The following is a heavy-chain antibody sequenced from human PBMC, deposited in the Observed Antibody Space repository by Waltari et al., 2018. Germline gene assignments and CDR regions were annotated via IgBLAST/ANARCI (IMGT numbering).Heavy chain of an antibody. CDR1: GLTFSSHW. Sequence: EVQVVESGGGLVQPGGSLRLSCAASGLTFSSHWMHWVRQAPGKGLVWVSRINGDGRNTSYADSVKGRFTISRDNAKNTVYLQMDSLRAEDTAVYYCVSGESGFAIRGQGSLVTVSS. V-gene: IGHV3-74*01. D-gene: IGHD3-3*01. CDR3: VSGESGFAI. J-gene: IGHJ4*02. CDR2: INGDGRNT.